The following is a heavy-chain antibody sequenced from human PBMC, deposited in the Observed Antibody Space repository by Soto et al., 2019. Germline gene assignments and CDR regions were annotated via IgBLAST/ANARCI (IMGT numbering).Heavy chain of an antibody. CDR3: ARMARPSWTPPNY. J-gene: IGHJ4*02. Sequence: GGSLRLSCAASGFTFRSYWMIWVRQAPGKGLEWVANIKEDGSEKYYVDSAKGRFTIYRDNAKNSLYLQMNSLRAEDTAKYYCARMARPSWTPPNYWGQGTLVTVSS. CDR1: GFTFRSYW. D-gene: IGHD2-15*01. V-gene: IGHV3-7*03. CDR2: IKEDGSEK.